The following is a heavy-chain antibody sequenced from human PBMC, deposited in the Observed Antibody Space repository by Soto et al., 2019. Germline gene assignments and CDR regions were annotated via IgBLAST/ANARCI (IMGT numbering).Heavy chain of an antibody. CDR3: ANHGITMVRGVIRDFDY. Sequence: EVQLLESGGGLVQPGGSLRLSCAASGFTFSSYAMSWVRQAPWKGLEGGSAISGSGGSTYSADSVKGRFTISRDNSKNTLYLHMNSLRAEDKAVYYCANHGITMVRGVIRDFDYWGQGTLVTVSS. V-gene: IGHV3-23*01. D-gene: IGHD3-10*01. CDR2: ISGSGGST. J-gene: IGHJ4*02. CDR1: GFTFSSYA.